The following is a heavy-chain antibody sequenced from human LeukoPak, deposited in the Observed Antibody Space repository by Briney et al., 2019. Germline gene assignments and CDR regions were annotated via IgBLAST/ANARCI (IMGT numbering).Heavy chain of an antibody. D-gene: IGHD3-10*01. CDR3: ARPLWFGDSDYYYGMDV. CDR1: GFTFSSYA. J-gene: IGHJ6*02. V-gene: IGHV3-33*01. CDR2: IWFDGSNK. Sequence: GGSLRLSCAASGFTFSSYAMHWVRQAPGKGLEWVAVIWFDGSNKYYADSVKGRFTISRDNSKNTVFLQMNSLRAEGTAVYYCARPLWFGDSDYYYGMDVWGQGTTVTVSS.